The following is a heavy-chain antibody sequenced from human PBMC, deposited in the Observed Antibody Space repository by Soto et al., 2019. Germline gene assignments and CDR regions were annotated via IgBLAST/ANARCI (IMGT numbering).Heavy chain of an antibody. CDR1: GFTFDDYA. V-gene: IGHV3-9*01. D-gene: IGHD2-15*01. CDR3: AKDRGVVVAATLDY. CDR2: ISWNSGSI. J-gene: IGHJ4*02. Sequence: EVQLVESGGGLVQPGRSLRLSCAASGFTFDDYAMHWVRQAPGKGLEWVSGISWNSGSIGYADSVKGRFTISRDNAKKSLYLQMNSLRAEDTALYYCAKDRGVVVAATLDYWGQGTLVTVSS.